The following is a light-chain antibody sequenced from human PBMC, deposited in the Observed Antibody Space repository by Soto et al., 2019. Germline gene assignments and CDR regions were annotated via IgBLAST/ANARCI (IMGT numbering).Light chain of an antibody. V-gene: IGKV1-8*01. Sequence: AIRMTQSPSSFSASTGDRVTITCRASQGISSYLAWYQQKPGKAPKLLIYDASTLQSGVPSRFSGSGSGTDFTLTISCLQSEDFATYYCQQYYSYPSFGPGTKVDIK. J-gene: IGKJ3*01. CDR1: QGISSY. CDR3: QQYYSYPS. CDR2: DAS.